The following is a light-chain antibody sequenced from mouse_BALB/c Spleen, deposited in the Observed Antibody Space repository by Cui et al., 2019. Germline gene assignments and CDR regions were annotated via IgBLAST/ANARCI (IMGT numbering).Light chain of an antibody. CDR1: AMGSD. Sequence: QFVLTQSQAIMSASPGEKVTMTWSASAMGSDMDWYQQKPGSSPRLLIYDTSNRASGVPVRFSGSGSGTYYSLTISRMEAEDAATYYCQQWSSYPFTFGAGTKLEIK. J-gene: IGKJ4*01. V-gene: IGKV4-55*01. CDR2: DTS. CDR3: QQWSSYPFT.